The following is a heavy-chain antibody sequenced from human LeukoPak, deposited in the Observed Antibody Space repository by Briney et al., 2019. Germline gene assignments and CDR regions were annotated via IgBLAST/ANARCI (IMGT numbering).Heavy chain of an antibody. CDR3: ARGLASGSGWYGVLDY. V-gene: IGHV3-33*01. D-gene: IGHD6-19*01. J-gene: IGHJ4*02. CDR2: IWDDGSNK. CDR1: GFTFSNYA. Sequence: GGSLRLSCAASGFTFSNYAMHWVRHAPGKGLEWVTVIWDDGSNKYHAESVRGRITTSRDNSKNTLYLHMNSLKVDDTAIYYCARGLASGSGWYGVLDYWGQGTLVTVSS.